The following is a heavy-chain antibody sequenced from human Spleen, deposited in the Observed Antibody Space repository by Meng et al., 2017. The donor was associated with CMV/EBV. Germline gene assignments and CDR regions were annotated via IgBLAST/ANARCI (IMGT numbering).Heavy chain of an antibody. D-gene: IGHD5-12*01. Sequence: GGSLRLSCVASGFTFSSYWMSWVRQAPGKGLEWVANRNLYGSEKYYMDSVKGLFTISRENAKNSLYLQMNSLRAEDTAVYYCVTDQDRLGGIWGQGTMVTVSS. CDR1: GFTFSSYW. J-gene: IGHJ3*02. CDR2: RNLYGSEK. V-gene: IGHV3-7*01. CDR3: VTDQDRLGGI.